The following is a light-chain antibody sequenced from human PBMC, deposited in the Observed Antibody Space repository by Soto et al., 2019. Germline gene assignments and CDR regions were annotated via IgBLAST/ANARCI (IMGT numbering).Light chain of an antibody. Sequence: QSVLTQPASVSGSPGQSITISCTGTSSDVGGYNYVSWYQQHPGKAPKLMIYEVSNRPSGVSNRFSGSKSGNTASLTISGLQAEDEADYYCSSYTSSSPYVFRTATTVTVL. V-gene: IGLV2-14*01. CDR3: SSYTSSSPYV. CDR2: EVS. CDR1: SSDVGGYNY. J-gene: IGLJ1*01.